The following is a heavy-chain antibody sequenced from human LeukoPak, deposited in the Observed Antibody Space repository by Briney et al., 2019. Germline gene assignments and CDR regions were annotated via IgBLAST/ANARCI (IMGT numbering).Heavy chain of an antibody. Sequence: GGSLRLSCAASGFTLTSAWMSWVRQAPGKGLEWVGRIKNKADGGTTDYAAPVKGTFTISRDDSNNTLYLQMNSLRTEDTGVYYCTTITMIVVDPDYWGQGTLVTVSS. CDR2: IKNKADGGTT. CDR3: TTITMIVVDPDY. CDR1: GFTLTSAW. D-gene: IGHD3-22*01. J-gene: IGHJ4*02. V-gene: IGHV3-15*01.